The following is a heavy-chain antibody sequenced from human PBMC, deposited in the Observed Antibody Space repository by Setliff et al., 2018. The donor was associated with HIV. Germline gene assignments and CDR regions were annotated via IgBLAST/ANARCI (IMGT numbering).Heavy chain of an antibody. J-gene: IGHJ6*03. CDR1: GFTGRTFA. Sequence: GGSLRLYCVASGFTGRTFAMHWVRQAQGKGLEWVELIWYDGSNKYYADSVKGRFTISRDNSKNTLYLQMNSLTAEDTAVYYWAKVREVYYYYYMDDRGKGTTVTVSS. V-gene: IGHV3-33*06. CDR2: IWYDGSNK. D-gene: IGHD1-26*01. CDR3: AKVREVYYYYYMDD.